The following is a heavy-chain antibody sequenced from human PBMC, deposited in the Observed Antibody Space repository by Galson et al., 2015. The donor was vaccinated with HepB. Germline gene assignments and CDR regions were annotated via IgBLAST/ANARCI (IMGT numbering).Heavy chain of an antibody. V-gene: IGHV3-21*04. Sequence: SLRLSCAASGFTFSNYNMNWVRQTPGKGLEWVSFISSSSTYIYYADSAKGRFTISRDNSKNTLYLQMTSLRAEVTAVYYCAKGGFSRGIVGASNWFDLWGQGVRVAASS. D-gene: IGHD2-21*01. CDR1: GFTFSNYN. CDR2: ISSSSTYI. J-gene: IGHJ5*02. CDR3: AKGGFSRGIVGASNWFDL.